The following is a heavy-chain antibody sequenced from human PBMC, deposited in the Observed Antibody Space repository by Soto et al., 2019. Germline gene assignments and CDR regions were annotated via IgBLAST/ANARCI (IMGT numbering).Heavy chain of an antibody. CDR3: ARDLPLITIFGVVSYGMDV. J-gene: IGHJ6*02. D-gene: IGHD3-3*01. CDR2: IYYSGST. V-gene: IGHV4-31*03. CDR1: GGSISSGGYY. Sequence: QVQLQESGPGLVKPSQTLSLTCTVSGGSISSGGYYWSWIRQHPGKGLEGIGYIYYSGSTYYNPSLKSRVTISVDTSKNQFSLKLSSVTAADTAVYYCARDLPLITIFGVVSYGMDVWGQGTTVTVSS.